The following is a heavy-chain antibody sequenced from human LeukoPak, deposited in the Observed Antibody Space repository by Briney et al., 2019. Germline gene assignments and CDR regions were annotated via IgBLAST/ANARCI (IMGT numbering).Heavy chain of an antibody. Sequence: PSQTLSLTCAVSGGSISFGGFSWSWIRQPPGKGLVWIGHFFDSGGSYYNPSLKSRVTLSRYRSRNQFSLRLSSVTVADTAVYYCARDRYDTNAYYYVDYWGQGALVTVFS. CDR2: FFDSGGS. J-gene: IGHJ4*02. CDR1: GGSISFGGFS. CDR3: ARDRYDTNAYYYVDY. D-gene: IGHD3-22*01. V-gene: IGHV4-30-2*01.